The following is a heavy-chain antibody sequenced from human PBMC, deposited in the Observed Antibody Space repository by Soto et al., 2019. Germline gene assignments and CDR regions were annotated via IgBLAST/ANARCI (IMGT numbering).Heavy chain of an antibody. J-gene: IGHJ4*02. CDR2: IYYSGST. Sequence: QLQLQESGPGLVKPSETLSLTCTVSGGSISSSSYYWGWIRQPPGKGLEWIGSIYYSGSTYYNPSLKSGVTLSVDTSKHQFSLKLSSVTAADTAVYYCARHVPVSYYFDYWGQGTLVTVSS. D-gene: IGHD1-26*01. CDR1: GGSISSSSYY. V-gene: IGHV4-39*01. CDR3: ARHVPVSYYFDY.